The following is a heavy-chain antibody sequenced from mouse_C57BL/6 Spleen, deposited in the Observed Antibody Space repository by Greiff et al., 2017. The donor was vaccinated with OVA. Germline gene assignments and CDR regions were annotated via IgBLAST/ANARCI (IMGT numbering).Heavy chain of an antibody. D-gene: IGHD2-3*01. CDR1: GYTFTGYW. Sequence: VQLQQSGAELMKPGASVKLSCKATGYTFTGYWIEWVKQRPGHGLEWIGDILPGSGGTNYNEKFKGKATFTADTSSNTAYMQLSSLTTEDSAIYYCARDDGYFGFAYWGQGTLVTVSA. CDR2: ILPGSGGT. J-gene: IGHJ3*01. V-gene: IGHV1-9*01. CDR3: ARDDGYFGFAY.